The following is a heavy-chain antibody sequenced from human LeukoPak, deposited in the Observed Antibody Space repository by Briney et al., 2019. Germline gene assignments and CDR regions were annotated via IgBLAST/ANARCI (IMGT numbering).Heavy chain of an antibody. CDR1: GGSISSGDYY. J-gene: IGHJ2*01. CDR3: ARGEPRIARPGAPPFDL. V-gene: IGHV4-30-4*01. CDR2: IYYSGST. D-gene: IGHD6-13*01. Sequence: PSQTLSLTCTVSGGSISSGDYYWRWIRQPPGKGLEWIGYIYYSGSTYYNPSLKSRVTISVDTSKNQFSLKLSSVTAADTAVYYCARGEPRIARPGAPPFDLWGRGTLVTVSS.